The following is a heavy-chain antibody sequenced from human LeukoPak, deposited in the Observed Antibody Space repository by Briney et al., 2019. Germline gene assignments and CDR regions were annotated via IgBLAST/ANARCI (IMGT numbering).Heavy chain of an antibody. CDR2: IYYSGST. Sequence: PSETLSLTCTVSGGSISSYYWSWIRQPPGKGLEWIGYIYYSGSTNYNPSLKSRVTTSVDTSKNLFSLKLSSVTAADTAVYYCARTGYYYYMDVWGKGTTVTVSS. J-gene: IGHJ6*03. CDR1: GGSISSYY. CDR3: ARTGYYYYMDV. V-gene: IGHV4-59*01.